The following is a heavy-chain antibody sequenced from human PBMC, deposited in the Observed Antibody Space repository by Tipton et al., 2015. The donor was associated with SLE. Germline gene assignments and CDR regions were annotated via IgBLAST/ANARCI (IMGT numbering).Heavy chain of an antibody. CDR1: GGSISSYY. V-gene: IGHV4-59*01. J-gene: IGHJ5*02. CDR3: ARAESSSRWFDP. CDR2: IYYSGST. D-gene: IGHD6-6*01. Sequence: TLSLTCTVSGGSISSYYWSWIRQPPGKGLEWIGYIYYSGSTNYNPSLKSRVTISVDTSKNQFSLKLSSVTAADTAVYYCARAESSSRWFDPWGQGTLVTVSS.